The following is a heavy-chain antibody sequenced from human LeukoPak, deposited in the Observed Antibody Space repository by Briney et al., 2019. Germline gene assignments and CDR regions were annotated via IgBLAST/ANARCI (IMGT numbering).Heavy chain of an antibody. CDR3: AKAGHYGSGIYYSDY. CDR1: GFIFSSYA. Sequence: GGSLRLSCAASGFIFSSYAMTWVRQAPGRGLEWLSNISGSGTTTYYVDYVKGRFTVSRDNSKNTLYLQMSSLRAGDTAVYYCAKAGHYGSGIYYSDYWGRGTLVTVSP. D-gene: IGHD3-10*01. CDR2: ISGSGTTT. J-gene: IGHJ4*02. V-gene: IGHV3-23*01.